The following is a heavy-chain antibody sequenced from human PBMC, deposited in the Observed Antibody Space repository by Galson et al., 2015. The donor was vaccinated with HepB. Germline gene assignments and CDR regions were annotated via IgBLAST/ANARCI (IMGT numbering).Heavy chain of an antibody. Sequence: CAISGDSVSSHSATWNWIRQSPSRGLEWLGRTYYRSQWFTDYGVSVRSRVTIDPDTSMNQFSLQLNSVTPEDTAVYYCARVRVYYNILTGYKNYYYFDYWGQGTLVIVSS. D-gene: IGHD3-9*01. J-gene: IGHJ4*02. CDR2: TYYRSQWFT. V-gene: IGHV6-1*01. CDR1: GDSVSSHSAT. CDR3: ARVRVYYNILTGYKNYYYFDY.